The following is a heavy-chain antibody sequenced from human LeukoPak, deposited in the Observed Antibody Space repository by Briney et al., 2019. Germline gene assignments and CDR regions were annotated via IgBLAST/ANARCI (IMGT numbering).Heavy chain of an antibody. D-gene: IGHD3-9*01. CDR2: ISSSGSTI. J-gene: IGHJ6*03. CDR3: ARLSYDIRSYMDV. Sequence: GGSLRLSCAASGFTFSDYYMSWIRQAPGKGLEWVSYISSSGSTIYYADSVKGRFTISRDNAKNSLYLQMNSLRAEDTAVYYCARLSYDIRSYMDVWGKGTTVTVSS. CDR1: GFTFSDYY. V-gene: IGHV3-11*04.